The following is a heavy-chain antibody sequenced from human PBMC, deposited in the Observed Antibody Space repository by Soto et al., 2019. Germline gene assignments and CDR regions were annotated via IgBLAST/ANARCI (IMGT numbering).Heavy chain of an antibody. J-gene: IGHJ4*02. V-gene: IGHV4-59*01. CDR1: GGSISSYY. CDR2: IYDSGST. Sequence: QVQLQESGPGLVKPSETLSLTCTVSGGSISSYYWSWIRQPPGKGLEWIGYIYDSGSTNYHPSLSNRGTISVDTSKNQFSLKLSSVTAADTAVDYCARGGSSSWYQVFDYWGQGTLVTVSS. D-gene: IGHD6-13*01. CDR3: ARGGSSSWYQVFDY.